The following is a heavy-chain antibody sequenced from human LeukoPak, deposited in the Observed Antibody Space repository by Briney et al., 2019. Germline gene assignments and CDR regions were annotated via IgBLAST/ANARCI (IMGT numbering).Heavy chain of an antibody. V-gene: IGHV3-23*01. CDR3: TTPAAGPYAEYSQY. CDR1: GFTFSSYA. J-gene: IGHJ1*01. D-gene: IGHD6-13*01. Sequence: GGSLRLSCAASGFTFSSYAMSWVRQAPGKGLDWVSAISGSGGSTYYADSVKGRFTISRDNAKNSLYLQMNSLAVEDTAVYYCTTPAAGPYAEYSQYWGQGTLVTVSS. CDR2: ISGSGGST.